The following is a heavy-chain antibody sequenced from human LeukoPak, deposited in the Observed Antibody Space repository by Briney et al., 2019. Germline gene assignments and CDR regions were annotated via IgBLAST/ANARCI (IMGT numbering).Heavy chain of an antibody. CDR2: IYHSGNS. D-gene: IGHD6-13*01. V-gene: IGHV4-38-2*02. J-gene: IGHJ5*02. CDR3: ARILSDSSRDWFDP. Sequence: SETLSLTCTVSGYSISTGYYWGWIRQPPGEGLEWIASIYHSGNSYYNPSLKSRVTISIDTSGNHFSLKLSSVTAADTALYYCARILSDSSRDWFDPWGQGALVTVSS. CDR1: GYSISTGYY.